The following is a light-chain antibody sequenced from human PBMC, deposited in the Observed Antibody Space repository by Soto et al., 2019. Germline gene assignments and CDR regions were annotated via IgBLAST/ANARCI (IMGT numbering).Light chain of an antibody. J-gene: IGLJ1*01. V-gene: IGLV2-14*01. CDR3: TSYTSSSTPV. CDR2: EVS. CDR1: SSDVGGYNY. Sequence: QSVLTQPASVSGSPGQAITISCTGTSSDVGGYNYVSWYQQHPGKAPKLMIYEVSHRPSGVSDRFSGSKSGNTASLTISGLQAEDEADYYCTSYTSSSTPVFGTGTKVTVL.